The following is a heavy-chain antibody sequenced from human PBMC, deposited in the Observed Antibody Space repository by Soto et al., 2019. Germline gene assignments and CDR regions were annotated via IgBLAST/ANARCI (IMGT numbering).Heavy chain of an antibody. CDR2: THYRGST. J-gene: IGHJ5*02. CDR3: AAAEGLGIAAALDWFDP. CDR1: GGSISSASYY. V-gene: IGHV4-39*01. D-gene: IGHD6-13*01. Sequence: SETLSLTCTVSGGSISSASYYWGWIRQTPGKGLEWIGSTHYRGSTYYNPSLYSRITTSVDTSKNQFSLKLSSVTAADTAVYYCAAAEGLGIAAALDWFDPWGQGTLVTVSS.